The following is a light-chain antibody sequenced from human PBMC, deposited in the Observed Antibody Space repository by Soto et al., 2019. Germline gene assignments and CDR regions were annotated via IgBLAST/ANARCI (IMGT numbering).Light chain of an antibody. CDR2: EVS. V-gene: IGLV2-14*01. Sequence: QSVLTQPASVSGSPGQSITISCTETSSNVGVYNFVSWYQQYPGKAPKLIIYEVSHRPSGVSNRFSGSKSGNTASLTISGLQAEDAADYYCSSYIDRVTHVEFGGGTKVTVX. CDR1: SSNVGVYNF. CDR3: SSYIDRVTHVE. J-gene: IGLJ2*01.